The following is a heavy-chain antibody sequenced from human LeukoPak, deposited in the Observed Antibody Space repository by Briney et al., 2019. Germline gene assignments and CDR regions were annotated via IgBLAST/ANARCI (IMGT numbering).Heavy chain of an antibody. CDR3: ASIPSLEYYFDY. CDR2: IYTRGST. J-gene: IGHJ4*02. CDR1: GGSISSGSYY. D-gene: IGHD2-2*02. V-gene: IGHV4-61*02. Sequence: PSQTLSLTCTVSGGSISSGSYYWSWIRQPAGKGLEWIGRIYTRGSTNYNPSLKSRVTISVDTPKNQFSLKLSSVTAADTAVYYCASIPSLEYYFDYWGQGTLVTVSS.